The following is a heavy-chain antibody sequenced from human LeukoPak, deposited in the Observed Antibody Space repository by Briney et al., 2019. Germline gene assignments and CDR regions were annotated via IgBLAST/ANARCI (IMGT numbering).Heavy chain of an antibody. J-gene: IGHJ4*02. V-gene: IGHV3-49*03. CDR2: IRTKPYGGTT. D-gene: IGHD1-26*01. CDR1: GFTFGDYA. CDR3: TRAGWQLIEVGFHS. Sequence: GGSLRLSCSTSGFTFGDYAMSWFRQAPGKGLEWVGFIRTKPYGGTTEYAASVRGRFTISRDDSKSITYLQMNSLKTEDTAVYYCTRAGWQLIEVGFHSWGQGTLVTVSS.